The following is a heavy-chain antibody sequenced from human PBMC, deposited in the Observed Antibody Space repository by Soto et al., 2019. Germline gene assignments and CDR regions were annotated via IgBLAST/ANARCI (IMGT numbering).Heavy chain of an antibody. V-gene: IGHV4-30-4*01. J-gene: IGHJ4*02. Sequence: SETLSLTCTVSGASINSGDYYWSWIRQPPGKGLEWIGHIYYSGSTYYNPSLKSRAGISVDSSKSQVSLKLTSVTAADTAVYVCGRILMNYYRLDYWGQGALVTVSS. CDR1: GASINSGDYY. D-gene: IGHD3-10*01. CDR2: IYYSGST. CDR3: GRILMNYYRLDY.